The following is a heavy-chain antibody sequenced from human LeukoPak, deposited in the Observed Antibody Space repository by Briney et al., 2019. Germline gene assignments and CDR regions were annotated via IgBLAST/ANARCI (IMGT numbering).Heavy chain of an antibody. V-gene: IGHV1-46*01. CDR2: INPSGGST. D-gene: IGHD1-26*01. J-gene: IGHJ4*02. CDR1: GGTFSSYA. Sequence: GASVKVSCKAAGGTFSSYAISWVRQAPGQGLEWMGIINPSGGSTSYAQKFQGRVTMTRDTSTSTVYMELSSLRSEDTAVYYCARVGSYHPLDYWGQGTLVTVSS. CDR3: ARVGSYHPLDY.